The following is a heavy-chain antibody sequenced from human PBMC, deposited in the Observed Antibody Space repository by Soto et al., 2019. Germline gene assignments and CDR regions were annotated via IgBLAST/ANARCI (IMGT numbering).Heavy chain of an antibody. J-gene: IGHJ5*02. D-gene: IGHD5-12*01. CDR2: IFYSGST. V-gene: IGHV4-61*01. CDR3: ARIKGRYNGYEYEEGCFDP. CDR1: GGSVSSGSYY. Sequence: PSETLSLTCTVSGGSVSSGSYYWSWIRQPPGKGLVLIGYIFYSGSTNYNPSLKSRVTISVDTSKNQFSLKLTSVTAADTAVFYCARIKGRYNGYEYEEGCFDPWGQGTLVTVSS.